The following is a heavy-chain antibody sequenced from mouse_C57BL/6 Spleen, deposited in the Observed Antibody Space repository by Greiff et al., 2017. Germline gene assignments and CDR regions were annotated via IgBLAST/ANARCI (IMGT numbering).Heavy chain of an antibody. D-gene: IGHD1-3*01. J-gene: IGHJ3*01. CDR2: IDPETGGT. Sequence: QVQLKESGAELVRPGASVTLSCKASGYTFTDYEMHWVKQTPVHGLEWIGAIDPETGGTAYNQKFKGKAILTADKSSSTAYMELRSLTSEDSAVYYCTRSGPWFAYWGQGTLVTVSA. V-gene: IGHV1-15*01. CDR3: TRSGPWFAY. CDR1: GYTFTDYE.